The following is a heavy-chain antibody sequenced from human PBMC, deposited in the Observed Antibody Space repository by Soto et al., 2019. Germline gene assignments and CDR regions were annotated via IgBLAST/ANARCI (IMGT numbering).Heavy chain of an antibody. J-gene: IGHJ4*02. V-gene: IGHV1-18*01. CDR3: ARALFRSGTYYAFDN. CDR2: ISAYNGNT. D-gene: IGHD1-26*01. CDR1: GYTPTNYD. Sequence: QVHLVQSGPEVKTPGASVRVSCQTSGYTPTNYDIGWVRQAPGQGLEYMGWISAYNGNTNYAQKLQGRLTMTTDRPTRTAYMELSSLRSDDTAVYYCARALFRSGTYYAFDNWGQGTLVTVSS.